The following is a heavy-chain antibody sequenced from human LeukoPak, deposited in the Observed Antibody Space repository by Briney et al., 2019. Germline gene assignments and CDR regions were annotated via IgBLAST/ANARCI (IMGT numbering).Heavy chain of an antibody. J-gene: IGHJ3*02. V-gene: IGHV1-46*01. D-gene: IGHD3-22*01. CDR2: INPSGGSI. Sequence: ASVKVSCKASGYIFTSYYMYWVRQAPGQGLEWMGIINPSGGSIRYAQKFQGRVTMTRDTSTSTFYMELSSLRSDDTAVYYCARGRNYYDSSGYYCEGDAFDIWGKGTMVTVSS. CDR1: GYIFTSYY. CDR3: ARGRNYYDSSGYYCEGDAFDI.